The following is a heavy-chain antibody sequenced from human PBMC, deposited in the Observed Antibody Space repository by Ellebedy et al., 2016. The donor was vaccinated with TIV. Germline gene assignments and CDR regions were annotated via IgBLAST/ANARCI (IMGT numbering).Heavy chain of an antibody. V-gene: IGHV7-4-1*02. CDR3: ARNHYDFLTAYAHPPNY. Sequence: AASVKVSCKASGYTFTSYAMNWVRHAPGQRLEWMGWINTNNGNPTYDQAFTGRFVFSLDTSVSTAYLQISSLKADDTAVYYCARNHYDFLTAYAHPPNYWGQGTLVTVSS. CDR1: GYTFTSYA. D-gene: IGHD3-9*01. CDR2: INTNNGNP. J-gene: IGHJ4*02.